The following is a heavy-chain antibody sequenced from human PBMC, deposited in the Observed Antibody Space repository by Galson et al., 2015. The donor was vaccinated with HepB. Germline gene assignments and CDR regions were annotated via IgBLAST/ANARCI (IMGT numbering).Heavy chain of an antibody. V-gene: IGHV3-30-3*01. Sequence: SLRLSCAASGFTFSSYAMHWVRQAPGKGLEWVAVISYDGSNKYYADSVKGRFTISRDNSKNTLYLQMNSLRAEDTAVYYCARALGDTEYYYDSSGFDYWGQGTLVTVSS. CDR2: ISYDGSNK. CDR1: GFTFSSYA. CDR3: ARALGDTEYYYDSSGFDY. D-gene: IGHD3-22*01. J-gene: IGHJ4*02.